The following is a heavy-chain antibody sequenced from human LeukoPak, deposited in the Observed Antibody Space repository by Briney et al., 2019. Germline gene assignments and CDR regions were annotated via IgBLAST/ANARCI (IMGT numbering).Heavy chain of an antibody. J-gene: IGHJ4*02. CDR2: IWYDGSNK. D-gene: IGHD3-10*01. CDR1: GFTFSSYG. Sequence: GRSLRLSRAASGFTFSSYGMHWVRQAPGKGLEWVAVIWYDGSNKYYADSVKGRFTISRDNSKNTLYLQMNSLRAEDTAVYYCASLYGSGSSLFDYWGQGTLVTVSS. V-gene: IGHV3-33*01. CDR3: ASLYGSGSSLFDY.